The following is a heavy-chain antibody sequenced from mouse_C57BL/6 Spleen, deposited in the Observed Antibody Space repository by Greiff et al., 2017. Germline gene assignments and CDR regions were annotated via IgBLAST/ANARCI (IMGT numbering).Heavy chain of an antibody. CDR3: ARVTVVSPVDY. Sequence: QVQLQQPGAELVKPGASVKISCKASGYAFSSYWMNWVKQRPGKGLEWIGQIYPGDGDTNYNGKFKGKATLTADKSSSTAYMQLSSLTSEDAAVYFCARVTVVSPVDYWGQGTTLTVSS. V-gene: IGHV1-80*01. J-gene: IGHJ2*01. CDR1: GYAFSSYW. D-gene: IGHD1-1*01. CDR2: IYPGDGDT.